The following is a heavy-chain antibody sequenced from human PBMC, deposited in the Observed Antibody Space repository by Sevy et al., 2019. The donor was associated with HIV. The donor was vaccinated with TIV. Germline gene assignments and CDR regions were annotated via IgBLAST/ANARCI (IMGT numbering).Heavy chain of an antibody. CDR2: ISSTSGYI. D-gene: IGHD5-12*01. J-gene: IGHJ4*02. CDR3: ARAVVEISTWRSDY. Sequence: GGSLRLSCAASGFTFSSYRMTWVRQAPGKGLEWVSCISSTSGYINYADPVKGRFTISRDNAKNLLYLQMDSLRAEDTAVYYCARAVVEISTWRSDYWGQGTLVTVSS. V-gene: IGHV3-21*01. CDR1: GFTFSSYR.